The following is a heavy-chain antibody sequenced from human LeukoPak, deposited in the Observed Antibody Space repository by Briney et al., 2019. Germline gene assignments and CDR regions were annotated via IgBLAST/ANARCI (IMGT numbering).Heavy chain of an antibody. J-gene: IGHJ4*02. CDR2: IYTSGST. Sequence: PSETLSLTCTVSGGSISSYYWSWIRQPAGKGLEWIGRIYTSGSTNYNPSLKSRVTISVDTSKNQFSLKLSSVTAADTAMYYCARGGVEMATIDFDYWGQGTLVTVSS. V-gene: IGHV4-4*07. D-gene: IGHD5-24*01. CDR3: ARGGVEMATIDFDY. CDR1: GGSISSYY.